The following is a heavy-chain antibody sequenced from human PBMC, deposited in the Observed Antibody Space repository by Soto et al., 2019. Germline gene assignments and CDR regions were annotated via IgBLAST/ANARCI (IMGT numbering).Heavy chain of an antibody. CDR2: ISGSGGST. J-gene: IGHJ3*02. CDR1: GFTFSIYA. D-gene: IGHD6-19*01. V-gene: IGHV3-23*01. CDR3: AKEYSSGWYRAQPLGAFDI. Sequence: GGSLRLSCAASGFTFSIYAMSWVRQAPGKGLEWVSAISGSGGSTYYADSVKGRFTISRDNSKNTLYLQMNSLRAEDTAVYYCAKEYSSGWYRAQPLGAFDIWGQGTMVTVSS.